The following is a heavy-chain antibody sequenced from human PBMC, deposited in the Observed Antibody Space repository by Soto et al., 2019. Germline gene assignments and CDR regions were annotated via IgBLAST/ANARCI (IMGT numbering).Heavy chain of an antibody. CDR2: ISAYNGNT. V-gene: IGHV1-18*01. J-gene: IGHJ4*02. Sequence: QVQLVQSGAEVKKPGASVKVSCKASGYTFTSYGISWVRQAPGQGLEWMGWISAYNGNTNYAQKLQGRVTMTTDTSTSKANMELRSLRSDDTAVYYCARDRGGLRFLEWLFAFDYWGQGTLVTVSS. CDR1: GYTFTSYG. CDR3: ARDRGGLRFLEWLFAFDY. D-gene: IGHD3-3*01.